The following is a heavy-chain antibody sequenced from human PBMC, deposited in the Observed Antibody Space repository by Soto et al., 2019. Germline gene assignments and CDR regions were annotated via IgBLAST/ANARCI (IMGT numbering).Heavy chain of an antibody. D-gene: IGHD2-8*01. CDR1: GFTFSSYA. CDR3: AKMYEGSNWFDP. Sequence: GGSLRLSCAASGFTFSSYAMSWVRQAPGKGLEWVSAISGSGGRTYYADSVKGRFTISRDNSKNTLYLQMNSLRAEDTAVYYCAKMYEGSNWFDPWGQGTLVTVSS. V-gene: IGHV3-23*01. J-gene: IGHJ5*02. CDR2: ISGSGGRT.